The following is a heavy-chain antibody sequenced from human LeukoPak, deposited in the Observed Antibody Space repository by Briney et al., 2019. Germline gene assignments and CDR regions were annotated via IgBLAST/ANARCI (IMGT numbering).Heavy chain of an antibody. CDR2: ISSSGSTI. CDR3: AELGITMIGGV. CDR1: GFTFSSYE. Sequence: GGSLRLSCAASGFTFSSYEMNWVRQAPGKGLEWVSYISSSGSTIYYADSVKGRFTISRDNAKNSLYLQMNSLRAEDKAVYYCAELGITMIGGVWGKGATVTISS. J-gene: IGHJ6*04. V-gene: IGHV3-48*03. D-gene: IGHD3-10*02.